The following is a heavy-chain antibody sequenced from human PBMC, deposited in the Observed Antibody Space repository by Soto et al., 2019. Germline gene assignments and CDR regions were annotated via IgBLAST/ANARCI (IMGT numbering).Heavy chain of an antibody. CDR2: MYNTGST. CDR3: ARDLWGYCGTDCYPLDV. D-gene: IGHD2-21*02. V-gene: IGHV4-59*01. Sequence: QVQLQESGPGLVKPSETLSLTCTVSGGSISRYYWSWIRQPSGKGLEWIGYMYNTGSTVYNPPFKSRVTISVDTSKNQFSPKLNSVTAADTAVYYCARDLWGYCGTDCYPLDVWGQGTTVTVSS. CDR1: GGSISRYY. J-gene: IGHJ6*02.